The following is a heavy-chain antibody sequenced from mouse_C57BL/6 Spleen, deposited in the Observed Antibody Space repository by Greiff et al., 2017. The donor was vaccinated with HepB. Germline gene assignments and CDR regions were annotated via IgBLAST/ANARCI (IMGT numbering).Heavy chain of an antibody. D-gene: IGHD4-1*01. V-gene: IGHV1-50*01. CDR1: GYTFTSYW. J-gene: IGHJ4*01. Sequence: VQLQQPGAELVKPGASVKLSCKASGYTFTSYWMQWVKQRPGQGLEWIGEIDPSDSYTNYNQKFKGKATLTVDTSSSTAYMQLSSLTSEDSAVYYCARRTGTGYAMDYWGQGTSVTVSS. CDR3: ARRTGTGYAMDY. CDR2: IDPSDSYT.